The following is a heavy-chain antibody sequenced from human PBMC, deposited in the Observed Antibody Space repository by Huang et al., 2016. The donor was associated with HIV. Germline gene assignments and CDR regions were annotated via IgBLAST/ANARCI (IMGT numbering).Heavy chain of an antibody. D-gene: IGHD3-22*01. J-gene: IGHJ4*02. CDR2: IRSKEYSETT. Sequence: EVQFVESGGGLVKPGRSLSLSCTASGFTFGHYGMSWFRQPPGKGLDLVGFIRSKEYSETTEYAASVKGRFTISRDHSKSIAYLQRNSLKPEDTAVYYCTRDSVYPNYDDGSGFYFDYWGQGTLVTVSS. CDR1: GFTFGHYG. V-gene: IGHV3-49*05. CDR3: TRDSVYPNYDDGSGFYFDY.